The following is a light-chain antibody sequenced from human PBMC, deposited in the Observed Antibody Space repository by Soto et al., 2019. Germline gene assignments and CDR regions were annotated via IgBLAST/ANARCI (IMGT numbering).Light chain of an antibody. CDR3: AAWDDSLSGSVL. Sequence: QSVLTQPRSVSGSPGQSVTISCTATGSDVGDSSHVSWYQLHPGKAPKLMIYEVNNRPSGVPDRFSGSKSGSTASLTISGLQAEDEGDYYCAAWDDSLSGSVLFGGGTKLTVL. CDR1: GSDVGDSSH. V-gene: IGLV2-11*01. CDR2: EVN. J-gene: IGLJ2*01.